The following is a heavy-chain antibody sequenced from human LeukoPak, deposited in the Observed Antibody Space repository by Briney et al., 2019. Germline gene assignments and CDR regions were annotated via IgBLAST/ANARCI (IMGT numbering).Heavy chain of an antibody. J-gene: IGHJ4*02. CDR2: FDPEDGET. V-gene: IGHV1-24*01. Sequence: ASVKVSCKASGYTLNELSIHWVRQAPGKGLEWMGGFDPEDGETIYAQKFRGRLTMTEDTSTDTACMELSSLRSDDTAVYYCTTDLDYWGQGSLVTVSS. CDR1: GYTLNELS. CDR3: TTDLDY.